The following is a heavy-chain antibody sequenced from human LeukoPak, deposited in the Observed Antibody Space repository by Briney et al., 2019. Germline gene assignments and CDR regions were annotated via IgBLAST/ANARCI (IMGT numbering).Heavy chain of an antibody. Sequence: GGSLRLSCAASGFTFSSYAMHWVRQAPGKGLEWVAVISYDGSNKYYADSMKGRFTISRDNSKNTLYLQMNSLRAEDTAVYYCARDEKDYYYYYMDVWGKGTTVTVSS. CDR2: ISYDGSNK. CDR1: GFTFSSYA. J-gene: IGHJ6*03. CDR3: ARDEKDYYYYYMDV. V-gene: IGHV3-30*04.